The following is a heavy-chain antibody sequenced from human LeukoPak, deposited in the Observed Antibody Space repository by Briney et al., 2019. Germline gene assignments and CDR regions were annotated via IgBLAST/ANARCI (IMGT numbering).Heavy chain of an antibody. CDR2: ISGSGGST. CDR1: GFTFSSYA. V-gene: IGHV3-23*01. CDR3: AKRRGLMLVTRDAFDI. D-gene: IGHD2-8*01. J-gene: IGHJ3*02. Sequence: PGGSLRLSCAASGFTFSSYAMSWVRQAPGKGLEWVSAISGSGGSTYYADSVKGRFTISRDNSKNTLYLQMNSLRAEDTAVYYCAKRRGLMLVTRDAFDIWGQGTMVTVSS.